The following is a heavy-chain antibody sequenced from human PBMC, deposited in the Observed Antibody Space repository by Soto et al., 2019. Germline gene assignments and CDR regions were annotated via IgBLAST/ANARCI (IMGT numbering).Heavy chain of an antibody. J-gene: IGHJ4*02. CDR3: AKDQASGQGSFDS. V-gene: IGHV3-30*18. CDR1: GFTFNIYG. Sequence: VKLVESGGGVVQPGGSLRLSCAASGFTFNIYGMHWVRQAPDKGLKWVALISYDGSNQYYADSVKGRFTISRDNSKNTLFLQMNSLRADDTAVYYCAKDQASGQGSFDSWGQGTLVTVSS. CDR2: ISYDGSNQ.